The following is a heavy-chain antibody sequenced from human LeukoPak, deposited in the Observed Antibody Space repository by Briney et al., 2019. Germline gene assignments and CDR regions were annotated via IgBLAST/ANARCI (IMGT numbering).Heavy chain of an antibody. V-gene: IGHV3-64D*09. Sequence: PGGSLRLSCSASGFPFSSYAMHWARQAPGKGLEYVSAISDSGGSTYYAGSVKGRFTISRDNSKNTLYLQMSSLRAEDTAVYFCVRGYSFGPYGMDVWGQGTTVTVSS. J-gene: IGHJ6*02. CDR2: ISDSGGST. CDR1: GFPFSSYA. D-gene: IGHD2-15*01. CDR3: VRGYSFGPYGMDV.